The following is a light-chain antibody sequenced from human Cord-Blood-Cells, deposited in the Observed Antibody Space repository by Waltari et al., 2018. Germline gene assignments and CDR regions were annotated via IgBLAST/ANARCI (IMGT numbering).Light chain of an antibody. CDR2: VVS. J-gene: IGLJ3*02. Sequence: QSALTQPASVSGSPGQSITISCTGTSSDVGGYNYLSWYQQHPGTAPKLMIYVVSKRPSGVSNRFSGSKSGNTASLTISGLQAEDEADYYCSSYTSSSTRVFGGGTKLTVL. CDR1: SSDVGGYNY. V-gene: IGLV2-14*01. CDR3: SSYTSSSTRV.